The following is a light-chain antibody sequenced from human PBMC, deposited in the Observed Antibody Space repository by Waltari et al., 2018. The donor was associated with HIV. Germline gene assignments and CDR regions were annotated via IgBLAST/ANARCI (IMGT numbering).Light chain of an antibody. J-gene: IGLJ3*02. CDR1: TSHIGATY. V-gene: IGLV1-51*01. CDR2: GND. Sequence: QPVPPPPPSVSAAPGQQATISCYGRTSHIGATYVSWPQQLPGTAPKLLIYGNDKRPSGIPDRFSGSKSGTSATLDITGVQSGDGADYYCETWENSLSAGVFGGGTKLTVL. CDR3: ETWENSLSAGV.